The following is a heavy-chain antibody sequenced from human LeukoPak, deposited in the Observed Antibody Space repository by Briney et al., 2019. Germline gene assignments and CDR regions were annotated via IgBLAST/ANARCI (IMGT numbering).Heavy chain of an antibody. CDR2: IYPGDSDT. CDR3: ARQEYCSGGSCYTWFDP. J-gene: IGHJ5*02. Sequence: GESLKISCKGSGHIFTTYWIAWVRQMPGKGLEWMGIIYPGDSDTRYSPSFQGQVIISADKSITTAYLQWSSLKASDTAMYYCARQEYCSGGSCYTWFDPWGQGTLVTVSS. V-gene: IGHV5-51*01. D-gene: IGHD2-15*01. CDR1: GHIFTTYW.